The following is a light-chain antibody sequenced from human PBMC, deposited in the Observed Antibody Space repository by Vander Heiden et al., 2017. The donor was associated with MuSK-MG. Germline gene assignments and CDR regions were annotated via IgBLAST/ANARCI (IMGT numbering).Light chain of an antibody. CDR1: QNIRIY. Sequence: DIQMTQSPSSLSASVGDRVTLTCRTSQNIRIYLNWYQHKPGKAPKLLISDASSLRSGVPSRFSGSGSGTDFTLTITSLQPEDFATYYCQQSYSNPITFGQGTRLEIK. CDR3: QQSYSNPIT. J-gene: IGKJ5*01. CDR2: DAS. V-gene: IGKV1-39*01.